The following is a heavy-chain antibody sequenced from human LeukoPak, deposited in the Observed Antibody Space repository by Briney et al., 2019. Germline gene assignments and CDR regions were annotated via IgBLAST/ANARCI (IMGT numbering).Heavy chain of an antibody. CDR2: ISYDGSNK. D-gene: IGHD2-15*01. CDR3: ARGVVGWPLDY. Sequence: GALRLSCAASGFTFSDYYMSWIRQAPGKGLEWLAVISYDGSNKYYADSVKGRFTISRDNSKNTLYLQMNSLRAEDTAVYYCARGVVGWPLDYWGQGTLVTVSS. V-gene: IGHV3-30*03. J-gene: IGHJ4*02. CDR1: GFTFSDYY.